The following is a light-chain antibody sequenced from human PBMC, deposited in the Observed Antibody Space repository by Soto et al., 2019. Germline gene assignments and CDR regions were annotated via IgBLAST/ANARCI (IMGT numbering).Light chain of an antibody. CDR1: SSDIGNYNY. CDR2: AVN. J-gene: IGLJ2*01. Sequence: QSALAQPPSVSGSPGQSVSISCTGTSSDIGNYNYVSWYQQHPGKAPKLMIFAVNRRPSGVPDRFSGSKSANTASLTISGLQTEDEADYYCCSYAGNTIVIFGGGTKLTVL. CDR3: CSYAGNTIVI. V-gene: IGLV2-11*01.